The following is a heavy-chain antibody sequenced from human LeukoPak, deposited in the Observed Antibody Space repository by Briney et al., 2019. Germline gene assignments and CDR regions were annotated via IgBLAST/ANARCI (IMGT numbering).Heavy chain of an antibody. CDR3: ARTSGNYYWESYFDY. Sequence: SETLSLTCTVSGGSISDYSWNWIRQPAGKGLEWIGRINSSRSTYYNPSLNSRVTMSVDTSKNHFSLKLTSMTAADTAVYYCARTSGNYYWESYFDYWGQGTLVTVSS. D-gene: IGHD1-26*01. V-gene: IGHV4-4*07. J-gene: IGHJ4*02. CDR1: GGSISDYS. CDR2: INSSRST.